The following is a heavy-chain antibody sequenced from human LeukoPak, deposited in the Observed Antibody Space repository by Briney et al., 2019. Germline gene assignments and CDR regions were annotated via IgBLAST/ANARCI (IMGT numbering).Heavy chain of an antibody. CDR3: ANGAGDPYFDY. J-gene: IGHJ4*02. CDR1: GYSIRSGYY. Sequence: KSSETLSLTCAVSGYSIRSGYYWGWIRQPPGKGLEWIGSIYHSGSTYYNPSLKSRVTISVDTSKNQFSLKLSSVTAADTAVYYCANGAGDPYFDYWGQGTLVTVSS. V-gene: IGHV4-38-2*01. D-gene: IGHD7-27*01. CDR2: IYHSGST.